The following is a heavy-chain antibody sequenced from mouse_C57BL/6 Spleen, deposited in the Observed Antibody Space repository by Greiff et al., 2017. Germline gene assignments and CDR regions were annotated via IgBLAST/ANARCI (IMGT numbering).Heavy chain of an antibody. Sequence: VQLVESGPELVKPGASVKISCKASGYAFSSSWMNWVKQRPGKGLEWIGRIYPGDGDTNYNGKFKGKATLTADKSSSTAYMQLSSLTSEDSAVYFCAREGITTTDYYAMDYWGQGTSVTVSS. CDR1: GYAFSSSW. CDR2: IYPGDGDT. D-gene: IGHD2-4*01. J-gene: IGHJ4*01. CDR3: AREGITTTDYYAMDY. V-gene: IGHV1-82*01.